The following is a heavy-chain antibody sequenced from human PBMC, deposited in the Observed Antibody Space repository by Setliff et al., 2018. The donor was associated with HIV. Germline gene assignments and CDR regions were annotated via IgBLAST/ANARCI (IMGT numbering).Heavy chain of an antibody. Sequence: PGGSLRLSCAASGISFNDYYMYWVRQAPGKGLEWVSGINNRGDRTDYADSVKGRFTISSDNSKSVVYLQMNSLRAEDTAVYYCVQGGLSSGWGSFWGQGTLVTVSS. V-gene: IGHV3-23*01. J-gene: IGHJ4*02. CDR2: INNRGDRT. CDR3: VQGGLSSGWGSF. D-gene: IGHD6-25*01. CDR1: GISFNDYY.